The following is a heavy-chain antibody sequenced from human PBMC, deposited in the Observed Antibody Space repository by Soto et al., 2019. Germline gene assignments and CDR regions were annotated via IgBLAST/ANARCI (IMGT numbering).Heavy chain of an antibody. J-gene: IGHJ4*02. V-gene: IGHV1-18*01. CDR2: ISAENGST. D-gene: IGHD6-13*01. CDR1: GYTFTTYG. Sequence: GASVKVSCKASGYTFTTYGLSWVRQAPGQGLEWMGWISAENGSTNYAQIFQGRVTMTIDTSTSTGYMELRSLKFDDTAVYYCARDFNVDAGIEAHWGQGTLDTVSA. CDR3: ARDFNVDAGIEAH.